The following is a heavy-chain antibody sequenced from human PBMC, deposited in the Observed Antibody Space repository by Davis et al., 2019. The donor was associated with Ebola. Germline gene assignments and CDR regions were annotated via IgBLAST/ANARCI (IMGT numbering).Heavy chain of an antibody. CDR2: INAGNGHT. V-gene: IGHV1-3*01. CDR3: AREGSSSWGGMDV. D-gene: IGHD6-13*01. CDR1: GYTFISYT. Sequence: AASVKVSCKASGYTFISYTLHWVRQAPGQRLEWMGWINAGNGHTKYSQEFQGRVTITRDTSANTAYMELSSLRSEDTAVYYCAREGSSSWGGMDVWGQGTTVTVSS. J-gene: IGHJ6*02.